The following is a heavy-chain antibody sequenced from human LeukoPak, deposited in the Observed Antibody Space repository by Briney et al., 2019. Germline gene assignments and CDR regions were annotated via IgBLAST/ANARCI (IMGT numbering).Heavy chain of an antibody. CDR2: ITSTSSYI. J-gene: IGHJ4*02. D-gene: IGHD2-2*01. CDR3: ARDSPYCTSSDCYLDY. Sequence: GGSLRLSCAASGFTFSSYWMSWVRQAPGKGLEWVSSITSTSSYIFWADSVKGRFTISRDNAKNSLLLQMNSLRAEDTAVYYCARDSPYCTSSDCYLDYWGQGTLVTVSS. CDR1: GFTFSSYW. V-gene: IGHV3-21*01.